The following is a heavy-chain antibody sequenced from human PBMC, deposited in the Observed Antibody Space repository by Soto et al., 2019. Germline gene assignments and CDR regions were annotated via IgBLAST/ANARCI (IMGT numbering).Heavy chain of an antibody. Sequence: QVQLVESGGGVVQPGRSLRLSCAASGFTFSGYDMHWVRQAPGKGLEWVAIIYYDGNNKYYADSVKGRFTISRDNSKNMLYLQMSSLRADDTAVYYCARRTGSGSSGVYGMDVWGRGTTVTVSS. CDR3: ARRTGSGSSGVYGMDV. CDR1: GFTFSGYD. CDR2: IYYDGNNK. J-gene: IGHJ6*02. D-gene: IGHD3-22*01. V-gene: IGHV3-33*01.